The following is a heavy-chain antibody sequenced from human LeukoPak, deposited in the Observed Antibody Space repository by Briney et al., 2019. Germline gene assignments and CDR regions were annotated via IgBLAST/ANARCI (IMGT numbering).Heavy chain of an antibody. CDR3: AKGSCSSTSCHFGY. CDR2: ISWNSGSI. CDR1: GFTFDDYA. J-gene: IGHJ4*02. Sequence: GGSLRLSCAASGFTFDDYAMHWVRQVPGKGLEWVSGISWNSGSIDYADSVKGRFTISRDNAKNSLHLQMDSLRTEDTASYYCAKGSCSSTSCHFGYWGQGTLVTVSS. D-gene: IGHD2-2*01. V-gene: IGHV3-9*01.